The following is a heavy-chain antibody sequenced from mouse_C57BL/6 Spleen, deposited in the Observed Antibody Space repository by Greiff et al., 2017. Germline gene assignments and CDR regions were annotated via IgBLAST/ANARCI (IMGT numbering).Heavy chain of an antibody. CDR1: GYTFTSYW. V-gene: IGHV1-50*01. D-gene: IGHD3-2*02. Sequence: QVQLQQPGAELVKPGASVKLSCKASGYTFTSYWMQWVKQRPGQGLEWIGEIDPSDSYTNYNQKFKGKATLTVDTSSSTAYMQLSSLTSEDSAVYYCSSETAQARGFASWGQGTLVTVSA. CDR3: SSETAQARGFAS. J-gene: IGHJ3*01. CDR2: IDPSDSYT.